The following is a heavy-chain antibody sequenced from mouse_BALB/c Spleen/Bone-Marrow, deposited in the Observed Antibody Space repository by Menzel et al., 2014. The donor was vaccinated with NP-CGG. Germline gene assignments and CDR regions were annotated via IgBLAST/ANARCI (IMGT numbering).Heavy chain of an antibody. D-gene: IGHD1-2*01. CDR2: IDPENGDT. CDR1: GFNIKDYH. J-gene: IGHJ4*01. V-gene: IGHV14-4*02. Sequence: VQLQQSGAEHVRSGASVKLSCTASGFNIKDYHMHWVKQRPEQGLEWIGWIDPENGDTEYAPEFQGKATMTADTSSNTAYLQLSSLTSEDTAVYYCNAWNYYGGMGYWGQGTSVTVSS. CDR3: NAWNYYGGMGY.